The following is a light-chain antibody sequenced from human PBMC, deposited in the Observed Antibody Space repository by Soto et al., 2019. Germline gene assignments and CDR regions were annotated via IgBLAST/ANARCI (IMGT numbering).Light chain of an antibody. J-gene: IGKJ4*01. V-gene: IGKV3-20*01. Sequence: EIGLTQSQGTLYLSPGERATLSCRASQSVSSDYLAWYQQKPGQTPKVLIYRASSRATGIPDRFSGSGSGTDFTLTISRLEPEDFAVYYCQQDGSSPLNFGGGTKVEIK. CDR1: QSVSSDY. CDR3: QQDGSSPLN. CDR2: RAS.